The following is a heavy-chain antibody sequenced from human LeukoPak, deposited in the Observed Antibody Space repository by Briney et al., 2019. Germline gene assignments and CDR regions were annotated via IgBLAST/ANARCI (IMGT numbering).Heavy chain of an antibody. D-gene: IGHD6-13*01. CDR1: GFTFSSYG. Sequence: PGGSLRLSCAASGFTFSSYGMHWVRQAPGKGLEWVAVISYDESDKYCADSVKGRFTISRDNSKNTLYLQMNSLRAEDTAVYYCAKDHIAAAGADYWGQGTLVTVSS. CDR3: AKDHIAAAGADY. V-gene: IGHV3-30*18. CDR2: ISYDESDK. J-gene: IGHJ4*02.